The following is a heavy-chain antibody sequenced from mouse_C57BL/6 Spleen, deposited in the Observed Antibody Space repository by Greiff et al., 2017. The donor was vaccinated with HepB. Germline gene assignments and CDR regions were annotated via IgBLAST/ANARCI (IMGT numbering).Heavy chain of an antibody. CDR3: ARHSITTVVATGYFDV. J-gene: IGHJ1*03. Sequence: VQLKESGGDLVKPGGSLKLSCAASGFTFSSYGMSWVRQTPDKRLEWVATISSGGSYTYYPDSVKGRFTISRDNAKNTLYLQMSSLKSEDTAMYYCARHSITTVVATGYFDVWGTGTTVTVSS. V-gene: IGHV5-6*01. CDR2: ISSGGSYT. CDR1: GFTFSSYG. D-gene: IGHD1-1*01.